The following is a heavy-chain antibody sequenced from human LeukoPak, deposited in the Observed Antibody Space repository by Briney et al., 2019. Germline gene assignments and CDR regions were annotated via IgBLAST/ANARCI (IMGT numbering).Heavy chain of an antibody. V-gene: IGHV4-39*01. Sequence: SETPSLTCSVSGGSISSSSYYWAWIRQPPGKGLEVIGSIYYSGNTYYNPSLKSRVTISVDRSKNQFSLKLSSMTTADTAVYYCARHPFPEGHCGSSSCYGFYYYMDVWGKGTTVTVSS. D-gene: IGHD2-2*01. CDR2: IYYSGNT. J-gene: IGHJ6*03. CDR1: GGSISSSSYY. CDR3: ARHPFPEGHCGSSSCYGFYYYMDV.